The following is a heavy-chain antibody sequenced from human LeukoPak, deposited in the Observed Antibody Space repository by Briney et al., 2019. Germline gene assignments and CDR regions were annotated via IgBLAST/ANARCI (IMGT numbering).Heavy chain of an antibody. Sequence: PGGSLRLSCAASGFDIAGNYMSWVRQAPGKGLEWVSAIYVGLFTEYADSVKGRFTISRDNSKNTLFLEMGTLRAEDTAVYFCVREGGGSSGRFYHYYYMDVWGKGTTVTVSS. V-gene: IGHV3-53*01. J-gene: IGHJ6*03. D-gene: IGHD1-26*01. CDR3: VREGGGSSGRFYHYYYMDV. CDR2: IYVGLFT. CDR1: GFDIAGNY.